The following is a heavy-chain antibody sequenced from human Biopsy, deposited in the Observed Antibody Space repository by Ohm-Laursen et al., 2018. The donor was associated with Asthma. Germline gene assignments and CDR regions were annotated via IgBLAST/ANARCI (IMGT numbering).Heavy chain of an antibody. D-gene: IGHD2-8*02. Sequence: SLRLSCAASGFTFSSYWMSWVRQAPGKGLEWVAVISYDGSNKYYADSVKGRFTISRDNSKNTLYLQMNSLRAEDTAVYYCASECTVATCPLAYWGQGALVTVSS. V-gene: IGHV3-30*03. CDR1: GFTFSSYW. CDR3: ASECTVATCPLAY. CDR2: ISYDGSNK. J-gene: IGHJ4*02.